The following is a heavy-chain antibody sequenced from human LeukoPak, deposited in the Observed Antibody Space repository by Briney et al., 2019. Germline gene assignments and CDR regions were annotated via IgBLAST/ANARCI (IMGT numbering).Heavy chain of an antibody. J-gene: IGHJ6*03. D-gene: IGHD2-2*01. CDR1: GYTFTGYY. V-gene: IGHV1-2*02. CDR2: INPNSGGT. Sequence: GASVKVSCKASGYTFTGYYMHWVRQAPGQGLEWMGWINPNSGGTNYAQKFQGRVTMTRDTSISTAYMELSRLRSDDTAVYYCARSHIVVVPALDYYYMDVWGKGTTVTVSS. CDR3: ARSHIVVVPALDYYYMDV.